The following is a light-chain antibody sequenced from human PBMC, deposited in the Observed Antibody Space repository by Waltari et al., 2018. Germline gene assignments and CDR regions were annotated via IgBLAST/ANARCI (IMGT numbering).Light chain of an antibody. J-gene: IGLJ2*01. Sequence: QSALTQPPSASGSPGLSVTISCTGTSSDVGGYNYVPWYQQHPGKAPKLMIYEVTKRPSGVPDRFSASKSGNTASLTVSGLQAEDEADYYCSSYAGSNNLVFGGGTKLTVL. CDR1: SSDVGGYNY. V-gene: IGLV2-8*01. CDR2: EVT. CDR3: SSYAGSNNLV.